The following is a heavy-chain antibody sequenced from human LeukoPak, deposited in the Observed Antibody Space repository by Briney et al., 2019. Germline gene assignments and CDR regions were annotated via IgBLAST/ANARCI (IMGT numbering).Heavy chain of an antibody. CDR3: ARARLAVSGNYFEN. Sequence: PGGSLRLSCAASGFTLSTYWMSWVHQAPGKGLEWVANIKEDGSEKYYVDSAKGRFTISRDNAKNSLYLQMNSLRVEDTAVYHCARARLAVSGNYFENWGQGTLVTVSS. V-gene: IGHV3-7*04. D-gene: IGHD6-19*01. J-gene: IGHJ4*02. CDR2: IKEDGSEK. CDR1: GFTLSTYW.